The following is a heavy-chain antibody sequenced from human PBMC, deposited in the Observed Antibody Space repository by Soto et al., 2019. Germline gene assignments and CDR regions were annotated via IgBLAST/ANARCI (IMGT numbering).Heavy chain of an antibody. CDR1: GGTFSSYA. CDR3: ARLRNYYGSRGYSPDIYYYYGMDV. D-gene: IGHD3-22*01. CDR2: IIPIFGTA. Sequence: QVQLVQSGAEVKKPGSSVKVSCKASGGTFSSYAISWVRQAPGQGLEWMGGIIPIFGTANYAQKFQGRVTIAADESTSTAYMELSSMSSKDTAVYYCARLRNYYGSRGYSPDIYYYYGMDVWGQGTTVTVSS. V-gene: IGHV1-69*01. J-gene: IGHJ6*02.